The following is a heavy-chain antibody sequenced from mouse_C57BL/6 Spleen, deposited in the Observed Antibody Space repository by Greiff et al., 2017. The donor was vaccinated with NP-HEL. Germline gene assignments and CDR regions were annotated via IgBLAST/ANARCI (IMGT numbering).Heavy chain of an antibody. CDR1: GYSFTGYY. CDR3: AGYGSLYAMDY. Sequence: EVQLQQSGPELVKPGASVKISCKASGYSFTGYYMNWVKQSPEKSLEWIGEINPSTGGTTYNQKFKAKATLTVDKSSSTAYMQLKSLTSEDSAVYYCAGYGSLYAMDYWGQGTSVTVSS. J-gene: IGHJ4*01. CDR2: INPSTGGT. V-gene: IGHV1-42*01. D-gene: IGHD1-1*01.